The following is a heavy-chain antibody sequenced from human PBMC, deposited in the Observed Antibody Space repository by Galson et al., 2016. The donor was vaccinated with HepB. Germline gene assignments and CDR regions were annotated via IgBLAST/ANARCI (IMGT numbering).Heavy chain of an antibody. V-gene: IGHV1-18*01. J-gene: IGHJ4*02. Sequence: SVKVSCKASGYTFTTYGISWVRQAPGQGLEWMGWTSAYNGNTNYAQKLQGRVTMTTDTSTSTAYMELSSLRSEDTAVYYCARLQLERRYYFDFWGQGTLVTVSS. CDR3: ARLQLERRYYFDF. CDR2: TSAYNGNT. CDR1: GYTFTTYG. D-gene: IGHD1-1*01.